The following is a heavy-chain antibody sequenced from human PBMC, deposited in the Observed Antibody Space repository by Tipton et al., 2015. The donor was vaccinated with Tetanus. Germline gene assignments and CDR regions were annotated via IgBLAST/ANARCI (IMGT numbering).Heavy chain of an antibody. J-gene: IGHJ6*02. D-gene: IGHD2-2*01. CDR2: IDHSGST. CDR3: ARSRQLRRYYYYYYGMDV. V-gene: IGHV4-34*01. CDR1: GGSFSGYY. Sequence: TLSLTCAVYGGSFSGYYWSWIRQPPGKGLEWIGEIDHSGSTNYNPSLKSRVTISVDTSKNQFSLKLSSGTAADTAVYYCARSRQLRRYYYYYYGMDVWGQGTTVTVSS.